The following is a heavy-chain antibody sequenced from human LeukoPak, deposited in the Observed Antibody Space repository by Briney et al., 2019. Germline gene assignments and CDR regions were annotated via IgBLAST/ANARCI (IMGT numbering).Heavy chain of an antibody. D-gene: IGHD3-10*01. CDR2: ISWNSGSI. CDR3: AKDTKVRGVIINNWFDP. CDR1: GFTFDDYA. V-gene: IGHV3-9*01. Sequence: HPGGSLRLSCAASGFTFDDYAMHWVRQAPGKGLEWVSGISWNSGSIGYADSVKGRFTISRDNAKNSLYLQMNSLRAEDTALYYCAKDTKVRGVIINNWFDPWGQGTLVTVSS. J-gene: IGHJ5*02.